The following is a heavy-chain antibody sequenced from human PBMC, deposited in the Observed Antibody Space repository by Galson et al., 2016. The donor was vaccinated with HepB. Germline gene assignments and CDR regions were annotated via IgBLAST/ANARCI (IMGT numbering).Heavy chain of an antibody. Sequence: SVKVSCKASGYTFISFGISWVRQAPGQGLEWMGWISAYSGNTKYAQKYQGRVTMTAETSTTTVYLDLRSLTSDDTAVYYCARASGAQSKWEKTRTRRPLPVDYWGQGTLVTVSS. CDR1: GYTFISFG. V-gene: IGHV1-18*04. D-gene: IGHD1-26*01. J-gene: IGHJ4*02. CDR3: ARASGAQSKWEKTRTRRPLPVDY. CDR2: ISAYSGNT.